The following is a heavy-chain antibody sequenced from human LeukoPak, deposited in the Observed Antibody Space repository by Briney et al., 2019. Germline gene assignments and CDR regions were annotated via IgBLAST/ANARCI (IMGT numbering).Heavy chain of an antibody. D-gene: IGHD5-12*01. J-gene: IGHJ4*02. CDR2: IYYSGST. CDR1: GGSISSGGYY. V-gene: IGHV4-31*03. CDR3: ARERGYGDYPELYFDY. Sequence: PSQTLSLTCTVSGGSISSGGYYWSWIRQHPGKGLEWIVYIYYSGSTYYNPSLKSRVTISVDTSKSQFSLKLSSVTAADTAVYYCARERGYGDYPELYFDYWGQGTLVTVS.